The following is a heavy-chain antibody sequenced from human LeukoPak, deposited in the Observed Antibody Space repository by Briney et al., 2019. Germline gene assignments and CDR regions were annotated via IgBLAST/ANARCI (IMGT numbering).Heavy chain of an antibody. CDR2: INHSGST. Sequence: SETLFLTCAVYGGSFSGYYWSWIRQPPGKGLEWIGEINHSGSTNYNPSLKSRVTISVDTSKNQFSLKLSSVTAADTAVYYCARLDRYYGSGSYNPQNWFDPWGQGTLVTVSS. V-gene: IGHV4-34*01. J-gene: IGHJ5*02. D-gene: IGHD3-10*01. CDR3: ARLDRYYGSGSYNPQNWFDP. CDR1: GGSFSGYY.